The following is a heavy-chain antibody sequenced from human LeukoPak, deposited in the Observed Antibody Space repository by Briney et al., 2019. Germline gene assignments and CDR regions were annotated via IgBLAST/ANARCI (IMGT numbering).Heavy chain of an antibody. CDR2: IIPIFGTA. CDR1: GGTFSSYA. CDR3: ARGPYPYCSSTSCYSY. D-gene: IGHD2-2*01. Sequence: SVKVSCKASGGTFSSYAISWVRQAPGQGLEWMGRIIPIFGTANYAQKFQGRVTITADESTSTAYMELSSLRSEDTAVYYCARGPYPYCSSTSCYSYWGQGTLVTVSS. V-gene: IGHV1-69*13. J-gene: IGHJ4*02.